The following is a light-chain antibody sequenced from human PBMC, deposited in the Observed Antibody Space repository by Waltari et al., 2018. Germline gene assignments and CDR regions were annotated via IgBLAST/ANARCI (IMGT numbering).Light chain of an antibody. CDR1: QSISSY. J-gene: IGKJ1*01. Sequence: DIQMTQSPSSLSASVGDRVTITCRASQSISSYLNWYQKKPGTAPKLLIYAASSLPSGVPSRFSGSGSGTDFTLTISSLQPGDFATYYCQQSYAALWTFGHGTKVEI. CDR2: AAS. V-gene: IGKV1-39*01. CDR3: QQSYAALWT.